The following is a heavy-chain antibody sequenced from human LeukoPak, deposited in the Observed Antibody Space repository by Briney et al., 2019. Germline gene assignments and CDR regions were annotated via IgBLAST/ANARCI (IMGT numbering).Heavy chain of an antibody. D-gene: IGHD6-13*01. CDR3: AILTGIAAAA. V-gene: IGHV3-74*01. J-gene: IGHJ5*02. CDR2: INSDGSTT. CDR1: GFTFSSYW. Sequence: GGSLRLSCVASGFTFSSYWMHWVHQAPGKGLVWVSRINSDGSTTTYAGSVKGRFTISRDNAKNTLYLQMNSLRAEDTAIYYCAILTGIAAAAWGQGTLVTVSS.